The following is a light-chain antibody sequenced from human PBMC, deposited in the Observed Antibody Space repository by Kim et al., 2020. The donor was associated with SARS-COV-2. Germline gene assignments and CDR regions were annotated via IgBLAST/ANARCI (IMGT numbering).Light chain of an antibody. CDR1: SGSIGDSY. CDR2: EDD. V-gene: IGLV6-57*03. Sequence: GKTVTISCTRSSGSIGDSYVQWYQQRPGGVPTTVIYEDDQRPSGVPDRFSGSIDSSSNSASLTISGLKTEDEADYYCQSYNRSIVVFGGGTQLTVL. J-gene: IGLJ2*01. CDR3: QSYNRSIVV.